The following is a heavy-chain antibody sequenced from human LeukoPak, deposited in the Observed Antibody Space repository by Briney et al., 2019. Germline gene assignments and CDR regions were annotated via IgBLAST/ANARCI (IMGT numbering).Heavy chain of an antibody. CDR2: IYPSSGGT. J-gene: IGHJ4*02. V-gene: IGHV1-2*02. D-gene: IGHD3-16*01. CDR3: VGVTYSSYDDFDY. CDR1: GYTFTGHH. Sequence: VSVKVSCKTSGYTFTGHHIHWVRQAPAQGLEWMGWIYPSSGGTQYGQKFKGRVTMTRDTSVSTAYMELTRLQFDDTAVYYCVGVTYSSYDDFDYWGQGTLVTVSS.